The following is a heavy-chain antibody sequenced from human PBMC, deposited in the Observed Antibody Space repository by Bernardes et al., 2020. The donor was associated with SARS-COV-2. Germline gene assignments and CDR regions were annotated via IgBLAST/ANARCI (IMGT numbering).Heavy chain of an antibody. CDR3: AKVKGDSSGYGNWYFDL. CDR1: GFTFRSYA. D-gene: IGHD3-22*01. Sequence: GGSLRLSCAASGFTFRSYAMSWVRQAPGKGLEWVSAISGSGGSTYYADSVKGRFTISRDNSKNTLYLQMNSLRAEDTAVYYCAKVKGDSSGYGNWYFDLWGRGTLVTVSS. J-gene: IGHJ2*01. CDR2: ISGSGGST. V-gene: IGHV3-23*01.